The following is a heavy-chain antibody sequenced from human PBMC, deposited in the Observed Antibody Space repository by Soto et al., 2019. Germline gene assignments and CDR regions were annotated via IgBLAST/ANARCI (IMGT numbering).Heavy chain of an antibody. J-gene: IGHJ1*01. V-gene: IGHV4-59*01. CDR3: ARGPRYCSGGSCYPGYFQH. D-gene: IGHD2-15*01. CDR2: IYYSGST. Sequence: PSETLSLTCTVSGGSISSYYWSWIRQPPGKGLEWIGYIYYSGSTNYNPSLKSRVTISVDTSKNQFSLKLSSVTAADTAVYYCARGPRYCSGGSCYPGYFQHWGQGTLVTVSS. CDR1: GGSISSYY.